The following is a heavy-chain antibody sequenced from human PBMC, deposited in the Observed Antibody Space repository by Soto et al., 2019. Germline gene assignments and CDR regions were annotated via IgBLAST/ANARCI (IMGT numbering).Heavy chain of an antibody. CDR3: ARPRLGGGFDY. V-gene: IGHV4-31*03. Sequence: TLSLTCTVSGGSISSGGYYWSWIRQHPGKGLEWIGYIYYSGSTYYNPSLKSRVTISVDTSKNQFSLKLSSVTAADTAVYYCARPRLGGGFDYWGQGTLVTVSS. CDR1: GGSISSGGYY. D-gene: IGHD3-16*01. CDR2: IYYSGST. J-gene: IGHJ4*02.